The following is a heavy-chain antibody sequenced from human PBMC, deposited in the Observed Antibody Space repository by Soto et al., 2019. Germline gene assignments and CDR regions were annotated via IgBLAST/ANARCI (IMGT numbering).Heavy chain of an antibody. Sequence: EVQLVESGGGLVQPGGSLRLSCAASGFTFSDHYMDWVRQAPGKGLEWVGRTRNKANSYSTEYAASVKGRFSISRDDSKKSRYLQMKRLKTADTAVYYCARVALRGDPRKYSDYWGRGTLVTVSS. CDR1: GFTFSDHY. D-gene: IGHD4-17*01. J-gene: IGHJ4*02. CDR2: TRNKANSYST. CDR3: ARVALRGDPRKYSDY. V-gene: IGHV3-72*01.